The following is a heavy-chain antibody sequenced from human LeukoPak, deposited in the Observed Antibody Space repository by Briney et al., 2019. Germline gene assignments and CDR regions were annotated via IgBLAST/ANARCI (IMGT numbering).Heavy chain of an antibody. CDR3: ALKRHGTSESEFDY. J-gene: IGHJ4*02. CDR1: GGSISSYY. V-gene: IGHV4-59*12. CDR2: IYYSGST. D-gene: IGHD1-1*01. Sequence: SETLSLTCTVSGGSISSYYWSWIRQPPGKGLEWIGYIYYSGSTNYNPSLKSRVTISVDTSKNQFSLKLRYVTAADTAVYYCALKRHGTSESEFDYWGQGTLVTVSS.